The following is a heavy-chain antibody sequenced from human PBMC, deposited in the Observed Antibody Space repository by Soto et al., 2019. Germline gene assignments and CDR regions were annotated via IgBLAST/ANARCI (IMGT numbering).Heavy chain of an antibody. CDR1: GFSFSSYA. D-gene: IGHD6-13*01. CDR2: ISGSGGST. CDR3: AKGLQLAHFDY. V-gene: IGHV3-23*01. Sequence: EVQLLESGGGLVQPGGSLRLSCAASGFSFSSYAMIWVRQAPGKGLVWVSGISGSGGSTYYAGSVKGRFTISRDNSKNTLYLQMNSLRAEDTAVYYCAKGLQLAHFDYWGQGTLVTVSS. J-gene: IGHJ4*02.